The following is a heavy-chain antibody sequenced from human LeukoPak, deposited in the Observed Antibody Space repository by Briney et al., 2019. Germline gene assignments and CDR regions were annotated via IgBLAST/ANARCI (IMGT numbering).Heavy chain of an antibody. J-gene: IGHJ4*02. CDR2: TYDSGSS. V-gene: IGHV4-59*01. Sequence: SETLSLTCAVSGGSMRNYYWSWIRQPPGKGLEWIGYTYDSGSSSYNPSLRSRVSISIDTSKNQFSLNLSSVTAGDTAVYYCARGWASSWYYFDFWGQGTLVTVSS. CDR1: GGSMRNYY. CDR3: ARGWASSWYYFDF. D-gene: IGHD2-2*01.